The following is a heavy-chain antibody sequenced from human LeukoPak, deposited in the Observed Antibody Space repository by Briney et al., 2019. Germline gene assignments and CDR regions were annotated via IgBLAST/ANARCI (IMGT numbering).Heavy chain of an antibody. J-gene: IGHJ4*02. CDR1: GGSISSGGYS. CDR3: ASAGYSTTWYGN. D-gene: IGHD6-13*01. V-gene: IGHV4-30-2*01. CDR2: IYHSGST. Sequence: SSETLSLTCAVSGGSISSGGYSWSWIRQPPGKGLEWIGYIYHSGSTYYNPSLKSRVTISVDRSKNQFSLKLSSVTAADTAVYYCASAGYSTTWYGNWGQGTLVTVSS.